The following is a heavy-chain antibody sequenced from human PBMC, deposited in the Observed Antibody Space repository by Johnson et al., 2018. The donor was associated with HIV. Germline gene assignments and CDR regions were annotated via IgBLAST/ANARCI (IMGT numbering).Heavy chain of an antibody. V-gene: IGHV3-20*04. CDR1: GFRFDDYG. CDR3: ARDRLLWFRELWPHDALDI. CDR2: INWNGGRT. Sequence: VQLVESGGGVVRPGGSLRLSCTVAGFRFDDYGMSWVRQAPGKGLEWISTINWNGGRTGYVDSLKGRFTIPRDNSNNTLYLQMNSLGTEDTAMYYCARDRLLWFRELWPHDALDIWGQGAMVTVSS. D-gene: IGHD3-10*01. J-gene: IGHJ3*02.